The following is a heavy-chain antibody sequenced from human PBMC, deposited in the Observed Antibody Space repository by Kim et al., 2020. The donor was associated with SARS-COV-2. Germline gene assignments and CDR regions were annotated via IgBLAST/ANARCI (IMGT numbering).Heavy chain of an antibody. CDR3: ARSDDFWSGYSWFDP. J-gene: IGHJ5*02. Sequence: DAVKGRFTISRDNAKNSLYRQMNRLRDEDTAVYYCARSDDFWSGYSWFDPWGQGNLGTVSS. D-gene: IGHD3-3*01. V-gene: IGHV3-48*02.